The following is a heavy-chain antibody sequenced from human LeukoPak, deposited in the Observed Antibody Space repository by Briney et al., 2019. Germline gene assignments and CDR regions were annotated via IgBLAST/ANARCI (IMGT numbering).Heavy chain of an antibody. V-gene: IGHV4-4*07. J-gene: IGHJ5*01. CDR2: IYTSGST. Sequence: PSETLSLTCTVSGGSISSYYWSWIRQPAGKGLEWIGRIYTSGSTNYNPSLKSRGTMSVDTSKNQFSLKLSSVTAADTDVYYCARAQPFNYYDSSGYSENWFDSWGQGTLVTVSS. CDR1: GGSISSYY. CDR3: ARAQPFNYYDSSGYSENWFDS. D-gene: IGHD3-22*01.